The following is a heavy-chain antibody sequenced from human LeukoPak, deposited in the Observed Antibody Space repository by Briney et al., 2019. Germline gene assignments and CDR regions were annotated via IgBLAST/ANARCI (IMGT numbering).Heavy chain of an antibody. D-gene: IGHD6-19*01. J-gene: IGHJ3*02. CDR1: GFTVSSNY. V-gene: IGHV3-53*01. Sequence: GGSLRLSCEASGFTVSSNYMSWVRQAPGKGLEWVSVIYSGGSTYYADSVKGRFTISRDNSKNTLYLQMNSLRAEDTAVYYCARGYLSQWLAAGLDAFDIWAQGTMVTVSS. CDR3: ARGYLSQWLAAGLDAFDI. CDR2: IYSGGST.